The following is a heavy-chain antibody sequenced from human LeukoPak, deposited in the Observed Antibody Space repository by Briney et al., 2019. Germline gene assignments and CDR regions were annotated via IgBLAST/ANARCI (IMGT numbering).Heavy chain of an antibody. CDR1: GFTFSSYS. CDR3: ARDRGPLDY. V-gene: IGHV4-39*07. Sequence: GSLRLSCAASGFTFSSYSMNWIRQPPGKGLEWIGSIYYSGSTYYNPSLKSRVTISVDTSKNQFSLKLSSVTAADTAVYYCARDRGPLDYWGQGTLVTVSS. CDR2: IYYSGST. J-gene: IGHJ4*02. D-gene: IGHD3-10*01.